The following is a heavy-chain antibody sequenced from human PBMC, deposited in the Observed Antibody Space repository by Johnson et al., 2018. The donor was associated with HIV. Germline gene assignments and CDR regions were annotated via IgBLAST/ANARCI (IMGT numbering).Heavy chain of an antibody. J-gene: IGHJ3*02. CDR2: IWYDGSNK. D-gene: IGHD3-16*01. V-gene: IGHV3-33*03. Sequence: MQLVESGGGLVKPGGSLRLSCRASGFPFSNAWMNWVRQAPGKGLEWVAVIWYDGSNKYYADSVKGRFTISRDTSKKMLYLQMNSLRVDDTAVYYCAKTGGGAALDSWGQGTMVTVSS. CDR1: GFPFSNAW. CDR3: AKTGGGAALDS.